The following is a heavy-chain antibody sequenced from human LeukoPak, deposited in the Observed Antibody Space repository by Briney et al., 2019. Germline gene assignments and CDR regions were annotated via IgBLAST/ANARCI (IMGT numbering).Heavy chain of an antibody. CDR2: INPNSGGT. D-gene: IGHD3-10*01. J-gene: IGHJ3*02. CDR3: AREKKITMVRGVDAFDI. Sequence: GASVKVSCKASGYTFTGYYMHWVRQAPGQGLEWMGWINPNSGGTNYAQKFQGRVTMTRDTSISTAYMELSRLRSDDTAVYYCAREKKITMVRGVDAFDIWGQGTMVTVSS. V-gene: IGHV1-2*02. CDR1: GYTFTGYY.